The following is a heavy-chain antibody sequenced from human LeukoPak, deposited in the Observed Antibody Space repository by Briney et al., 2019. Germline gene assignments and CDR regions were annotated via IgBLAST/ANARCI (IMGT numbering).Heavy chain of an antibody. V-gene: IGHV3-7*03. CDR3: TTDPSHLLYCSGGSCYAHYYYYMDV. J-gene: IGHJ6*03. CDR1: GFTFSTYW. Sequence: GGSLRLSCAASGFTFSTYWMSWVRQAPGKGLEWVANIDQDGNDKYYVDSVKGRLTISRDNAKNSLYLQMNSLETEDTAVYYCTTDPSHLLYCSGGSCYAHYYYYMDVWGKGTTVTVSS. D-gene: IGHD2-15*01. CDR2: IDQDGNDK.